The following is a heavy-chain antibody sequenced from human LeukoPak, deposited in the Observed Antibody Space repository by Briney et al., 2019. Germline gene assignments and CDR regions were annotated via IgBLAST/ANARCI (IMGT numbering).Heavy chain of an antibody. Sequence: SETLSLTCAVYGGSFSGYYWSWIRQPPGKGLEWIGEINHSGSTNYNPSLKSRVTISVDTSKNQFSLKLSSVTAADTAVYYCARHAVEGKCLQLYYFNYWGQGSLVTVSS. J-gene: IGHJ4*02. V-gene: IGHV4-34*01. CDR2: INHSGST. CDR3: ARHAVEGKCLQLYYFNY. CDR1: GGSFSGYY. D-gene: IGHD5-24*01.